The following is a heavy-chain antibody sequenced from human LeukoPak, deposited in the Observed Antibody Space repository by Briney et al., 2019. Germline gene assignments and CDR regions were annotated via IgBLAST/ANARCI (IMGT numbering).Heavy chain of an antibody. CDR3: VSFNETY. Sequence: PGGSLRLSCAASGFTVSSNYMSWVRQAPGKGLVWVSHINSDGSWTSYADSVKGRFTISKDNAKNTVYLQMNSLRAEDTAVYYCVSFNETYWGRGTLVTVSS. J-gene: IGHJ4*02. CDR1: GFTVSSNY. V-gene: IGHV3-74*01. CDR2: INSDGSWT.